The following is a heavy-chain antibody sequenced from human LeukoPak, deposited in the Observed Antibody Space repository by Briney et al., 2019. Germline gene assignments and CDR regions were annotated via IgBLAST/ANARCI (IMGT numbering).Heavy chain of an antibody. Sequence: KPSETLPLTCAVYGGSFSGYYWSWIRQPPGKGLEWVGEINHSGSTTYNPSLKSRVTISVDTSKNQFSLKLSSVTAEDTAVYYCARTYYYDSSGAVSNFDYWGQGTLVTVSS. CDR1: GGSFSGYY. V-gene: IGHV4-34*01. J-gene: IGHJ4*02. CDR3: ARTYYYDSSGAVSNFDY. CDR2: INHSGST. D-gene: IGHD3-22*01.